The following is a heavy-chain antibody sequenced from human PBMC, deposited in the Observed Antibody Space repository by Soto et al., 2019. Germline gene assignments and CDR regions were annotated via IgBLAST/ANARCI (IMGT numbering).Heavy chain of an antibody. Sequence: SVKVSCKASGGTFSSYAISWVRQAPGQGLEWMGGIIPIFGTANYAQKFQGRVTITADDSTSTTYMELSSLRSEDTAVYYCARDFKKARDCCNYRGYFDLCARRTLVAVSS. J-gene: IGHJ2*01. CDR2: IIPIFGTA. V-gene: IGHV1-69*13. D-gene: IGHD2-21*01. CDR1: GGTFSSYA. CDR3: ARDFKKARDCCNYRGYFDL.